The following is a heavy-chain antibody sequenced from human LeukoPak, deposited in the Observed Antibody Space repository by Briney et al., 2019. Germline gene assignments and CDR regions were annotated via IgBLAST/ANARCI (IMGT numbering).Heavy chain of an antibody. CDR2: ISWNSGSI. V-gene: IGHV3-9*03. D-gene: IGHD3-10*01. Sequence: PGGSLRLSCAASGFTFDDYAMHWVRQAPGKGLEWVSGISWNSGSIGYADSVKGRFTISRDNAKNSLYLQMNSLRAEDMALYYCAKEDGSGSYYAGAFDIWGQGTMVTVSS. CDR3: AKEDGSGSYYAGAFDI. CDR1: GFTFDDYA. J-gene: IGHJ3*02.